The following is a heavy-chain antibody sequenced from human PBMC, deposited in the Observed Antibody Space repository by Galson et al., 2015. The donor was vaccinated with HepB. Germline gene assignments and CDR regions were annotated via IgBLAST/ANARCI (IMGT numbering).Heavy chain of an antibody. J-gene: IGHJ3*02. V-gene: IGHV1-46*01. CDR1: GYTFTSYY. Sequence: SVKVSCKASGYTFTSYYMHWVRQAPGQGLEWMGIINPSGGSTSYAQKFQGRVTMTRDTSTSTVYKELSSLRSEDTAVYYCARGSPELRGAFDIWGQGTMVTVSS. D-gene: IGHD3-16*01. CDR2: INPSGGST. CDR3: ARGSPELRGAFDI.